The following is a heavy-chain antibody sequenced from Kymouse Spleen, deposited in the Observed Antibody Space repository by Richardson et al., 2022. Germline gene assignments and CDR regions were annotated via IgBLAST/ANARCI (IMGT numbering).Heavy chain of an antibody. D-gene: IGHD6-13*01. CDR3: ARHAIAAAGTYWYFDL. CDR1: GGSISSSSYY. J-gene: IGHJ2*01. V-gene: IGHV4-39*01. Sequence: QLQLQESGPGLVKPSETLSLTCTVSGGSISSSSYYWGWIRQPPGKGLEWIGSIYYSGSTYYNPSLKSRVTISVDTSKNQFSLKLSSVTAADTAVYYCARHAIAAAGTYWYFDLWGRGTLVTVSS. CDR2: IYYSGST.